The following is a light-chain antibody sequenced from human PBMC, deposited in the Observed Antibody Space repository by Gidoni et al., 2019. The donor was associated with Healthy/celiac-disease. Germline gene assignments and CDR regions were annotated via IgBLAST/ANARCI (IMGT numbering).Light chain of an antibody. Sequence: EIVLTQSPGTLSLSPGERATLSCRASQSVSSSYLAWYQPKPGQAPRLLIYGASSRATGIPDRFSGSGSGTDFTLTISRLGPEDFAVYYCQQYGSSPRTFGQGTKLEIK. V-gene: IGKV3-20*01. J-gene: IGKJ2*01. CDR1: QSVSSSY. CDR3: QQYGSSPRT. CDR2: GAS.